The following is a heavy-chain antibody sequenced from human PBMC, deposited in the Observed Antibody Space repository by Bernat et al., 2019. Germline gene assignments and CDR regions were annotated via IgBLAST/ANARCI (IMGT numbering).Heavy chain of an antibody. CDR3: ARDPAYGAIDL. CDR2: IKQDGSDK. V-gene: IGHV3-7*01. J-gene: IGHJ5*02. D-gene: IGHD4/OR15-4a*01. CDR1: GFTFSSYW. Sequence: EVQLVESGGGLVQPGGSLRLSCAASGFTFSSYWMSWVRQAPGKGLEWVANIKQDGSDKYYVDSVKGRFTMSRDNAKNSLFLQMNSLKAEDTAVYFCARDPAYGAIDLWGQGTLVTVSS.